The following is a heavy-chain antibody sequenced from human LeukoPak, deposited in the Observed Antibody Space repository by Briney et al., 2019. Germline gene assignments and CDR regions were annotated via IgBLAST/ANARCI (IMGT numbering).Heavy chain of an antibody. Sequence: GGSLRLSCAASGFXFSSYAMSWARQAPGKGLEWVSPISGSDDRTWYADSVKGRFTISRDNSKNTLYLQMNSLRAEDTAVYYCTKDFGYYYGSGSSYYFDYWGQGTLVTVSS. CDR1: GFXFSSYA. V-gene: IGHV3-23*01. D-gene: IGHD3-10*01. CDR2: ISGSDDRT. J-gene: IGHJ4*02. CDR3: TKDFGYYYGSGSSYYFDY.